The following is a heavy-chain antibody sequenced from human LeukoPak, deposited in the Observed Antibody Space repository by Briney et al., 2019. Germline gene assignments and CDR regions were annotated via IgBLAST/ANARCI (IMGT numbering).Heavy chain of an antibody. CDR3: AIDYGSGSYSYYY. CDR2: IFYIGTT. CDR1: GGSISSYY. V-gene: IGHV4-59*01. J-gene: IGHJ4*02. D-gene: IGHD3-10*01. Sequence: SETLSLTCTVSGGSISSYYWTWIRQPPGKGLEWIGYIFYIGTTNYNPSLESRVTISLDTSRNQFSLKLSSVTAADTAVYYCAIDYGSGSYSYYYWGQGTLVTVSS.